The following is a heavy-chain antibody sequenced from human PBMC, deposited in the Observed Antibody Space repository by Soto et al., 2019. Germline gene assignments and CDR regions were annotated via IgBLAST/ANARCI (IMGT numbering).Heavy chain of an antibody. CDR1: GFTFNAYA. Sequence: EVQLLESGGVLVQPGGSLRLSCAASGFTFNAYAMTWVRQAPGKGLEWVSAIGGSGGNRYYADSVRGRFTISRDNSKDTVDLQMNSLRVEDTAVYYCARVASDYINSVDNWGQGILVTVSS. J-gene: IGHJ4*02. D-gene: IGHD4-4*01. CDR2: IGGSGGNR. V-gene: IGHV3-23*01. CDR3: ARVASDYINSVDN.